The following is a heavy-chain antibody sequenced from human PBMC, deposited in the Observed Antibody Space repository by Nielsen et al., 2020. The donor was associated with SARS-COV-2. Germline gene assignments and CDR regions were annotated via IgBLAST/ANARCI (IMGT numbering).Heavy chain of an antibody. CDR3: ARDREPGYNAVDY. D-gene: IGHD1-14*01. Sequence: GGSLRLSCAASGFTFNSYAMSWVRQAPGKGLEWVSSIDSRGGSTTYADSVKGRFTISRDNAKNSLYLRMNSLRAEDTAIYYCARDREPGYNAVDYWGQGTLVTVSS. CDR1: GFTFNSYA. CDR2: IDSRGGST. V-gene: IGHV3-23*01. J-gene: IGHJ4*02.